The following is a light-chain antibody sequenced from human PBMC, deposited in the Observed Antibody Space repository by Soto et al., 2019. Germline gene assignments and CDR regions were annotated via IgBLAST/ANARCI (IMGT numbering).Light chain of an antibody. CDR3: QQYNNWPPYT. V-gene: IGKV3-15*01. CDR1: RSVSSN. CDR2: GAS. J-gene: IGKJ2*01. Sequence: ILMTEAPATLSVSPGERATLTCRASRSVSSNLAWYQQKPGQAPRLLMYGASTRATGIPARFSGSGSGTEFTLTISSLQSEDFAVYYCQQYNNWPPYTFGQGPKVDIK.